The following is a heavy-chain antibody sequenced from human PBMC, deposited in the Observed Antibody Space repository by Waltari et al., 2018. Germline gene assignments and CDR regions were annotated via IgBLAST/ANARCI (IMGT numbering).Heavy chain of an antibody. V-gene: IGHV3-74*01. CDR1: GFTFSRYW. D-gene: IGHD6-19*01. CDR2: SNSEGGST. J-gene: IGHJ6*02. Sequence: EEQLVESGGGLAQPGESPRLSCAASGFTFSRYWMDWVRQAPGKGLVWVERSNSEGGSTTYADSGKGRFTISRDNAKNTLYVQMNRLRAEDTAVYYCARVATKTYSSPVPGRPYYYGMDVWGQGTTVTVSS. CDR3: ARVATKTYSSPVPGRPYYYGMDV.